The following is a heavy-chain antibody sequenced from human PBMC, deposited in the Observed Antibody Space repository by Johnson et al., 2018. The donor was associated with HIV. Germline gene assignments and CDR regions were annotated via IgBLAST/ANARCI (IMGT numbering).Heavy chain of an antibody. J-gene: IGHJ3*02. CDR2: RSYDGSNK. CDR3: ARVTMIVVVMQAFDI. Sequence: QVQLVESGGGLIQPGGSLRLSCAVAGFSVSSNYMTWVRQAPGKGLEWVAVRSYDGSNKYYADYVTGRFTISRDNSKNTLYLQMKSLRDEDTSVYYCARVTMIVVVMQAFDIWGQGTMVTVSS. D-gene: IGHD3-22*01. V-gene: IGHV3-30-3*01. CDR1: GFSVSSNY.